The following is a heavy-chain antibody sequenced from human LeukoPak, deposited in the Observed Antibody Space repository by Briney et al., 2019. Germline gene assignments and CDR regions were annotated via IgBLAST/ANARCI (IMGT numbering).Heavy chain of an antibody. CDR1: GFTFSSYA. V-gene: IGHV3-23*01. CDR2: ISGSGGST. J-gene: IGHJ3*02. CDR3: ATMPQQLVYSPIAPRDAFDI. Sequence: GGSLRLSCAASGFTFSSYAMSWVRQAPGKGLEWVSAISGSGGSTYYADSVKGRFTISRDNSKNTLYLQMNSLRAEDTAVYYCATMPQQLVYSPIAPRDAFDIWGQGTMVTVSS. D-gene: IGHD6-13*01.